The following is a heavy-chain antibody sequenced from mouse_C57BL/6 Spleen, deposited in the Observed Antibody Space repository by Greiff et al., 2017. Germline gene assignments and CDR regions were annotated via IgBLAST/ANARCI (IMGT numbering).Heavy chain of an antibody. J-gene: IGHJ3*01. CDR3: ARGLGPPWFAY. V-gene: IGHV1-9*01. D-gene: IGHD4-1*01. Sequence: QVQLQQPGAELMKPGASVKLSCKATGFTFTGYWIEWVKQRPGHGLEWIGEILPGSGRTNYNEKLKGKATFTADTSSNTDYMQLSSLTTADSAIYYCARGLGPPWFAYWGQGTLVTVSA. CDR1: GFTFTGYW. CDR2: ILPGSGRT.